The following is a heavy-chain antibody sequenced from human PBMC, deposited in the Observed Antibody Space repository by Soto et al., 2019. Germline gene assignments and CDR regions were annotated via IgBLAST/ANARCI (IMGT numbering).Heavy chain of an antibody. D-gene: IGHD2-15*01. CDR3: ARADPDASVGY. CDR1: GGSMSSYY. J-gene: IGHJ4*02. V-gene: IGHV4-59*01. CDR2: ISYSGST. Sequence: SETLSLSCTVSGGSMSSYYWTWLRQSPGRGLEWIGYISYSGSTYYNPSLKSRVTISADTSKNQFSLRMNSMIAADTAVYYCARADPDASVGYWGQGTLVTVSS.